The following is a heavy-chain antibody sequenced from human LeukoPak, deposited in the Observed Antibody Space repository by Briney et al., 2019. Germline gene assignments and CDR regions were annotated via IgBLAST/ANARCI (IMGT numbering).Heavy chain of an antibody. CDR1: GFTFSSYA. D-gene: IGHD5-18*01. V-gene: IGHV3-23*01. CDR2: ISGSGGST. Sequence: PGGSLRLSCAASGFTFSSYAMSWVRQAPGKGLEWVSAISGSGGSTAYADSVKGRFTISRDNSKTTLYLQMNGLRAEDTAVYHCATWNHVDTWGQGTLVTVSS. CDR3: ATWNHVDT. J-gene: IGHJ4*02.